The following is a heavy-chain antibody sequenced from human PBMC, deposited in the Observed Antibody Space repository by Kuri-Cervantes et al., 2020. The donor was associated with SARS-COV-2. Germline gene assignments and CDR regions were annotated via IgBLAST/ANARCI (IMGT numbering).Heavy chain of an antibody. Sequence: ISCAASGFTFSSYGMHWVRQAPGKGLEWVAIIWYDGSNKYYADSVKGRFTISRDNSKNTLYLQMNSLRAEDTAVYYCVRDGDHWNFDYWGQGTLVTVSS. J-gene: IGHJ4*02. V-gene: IGHV3-33*01. CDR1: GFTFSSYG. CDR3: VRDGDHWNFDY. D-gene: IGHD1-1*01. CDR2: IWYDGSNK.